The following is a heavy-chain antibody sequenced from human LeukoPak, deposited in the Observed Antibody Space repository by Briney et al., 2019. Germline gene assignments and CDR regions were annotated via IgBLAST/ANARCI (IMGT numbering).Heavy chain of an antibody. J-gene: IGHJ4*02. V-gene: IGHV3-33*08. D-gene: IGHD4-17*01. CDR3: ARGKTTVTTGELAY. Sequence: GGSLRLSCAASGFTFSSYSMHWVRQAPGKGLEWVAVIWHDGSNKYYADSVKGRFTISRDSSKNMLYLQMNSLRAEDTAAYYCARGKTTVTTGELAYWGQGTLVTVSS. CDR1: GFTFSSYS. CDR2: IWHDGSNK.